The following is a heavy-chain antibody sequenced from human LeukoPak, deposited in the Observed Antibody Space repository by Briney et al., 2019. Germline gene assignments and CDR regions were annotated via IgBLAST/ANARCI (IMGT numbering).Heavy chain of an antibody. CDR2: IIPIFGTA. Sequence: SVKVSCKASGGTFSSYAISWVRQAPGQGLEWMGGIIPIFGTANYAQKFQGRVTITTDESTSTAYMELSSLRSEDTAVYYCARKPDYVYAFDIWGQGTMVTVSS. D-gene: IGHD4-17*01. V-gene: IGHV1-69*05. J-gene: IGHJ3*02. CDR1: GGTFSSYA. CDR3: ARKPDYVYAFDI.